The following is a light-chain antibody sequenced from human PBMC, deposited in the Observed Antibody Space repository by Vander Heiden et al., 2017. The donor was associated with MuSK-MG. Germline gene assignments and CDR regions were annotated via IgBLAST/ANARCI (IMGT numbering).Light chain of an antibody. CDR1: QGIRSY. J-gene: IGKJ5*01. CDR2: DAS. V-gene: IGKV1-9*01. Sequence: DIQLTQSPSFLSASVGDRVTITCRASQGIRSYLAWYQQKPGKAPNLLIYDASTLQSGVPSRFSGSGSGTEVTLTISSLHPEDFATYFCQRLNNYPLTFGQGTQMEIK. CDR3: QRLNNYPLT.